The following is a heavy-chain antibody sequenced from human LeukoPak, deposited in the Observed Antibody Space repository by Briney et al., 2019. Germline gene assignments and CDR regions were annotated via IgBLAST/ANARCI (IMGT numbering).Heavy chain of an antibody. J-gene: IGHJ4*02. CDR2: IYYSGST. Sequence: SETLSLTCTVSGGSISSGDYYWSWIRQPPGKGLEWIGYIYYSGSTYHNPSLKSRVTISVDTSKNQFSLKLSSVTAADTAVYYCARSDSSGYDYWGQGTLVTVSS. V-gene: IGHV4-30-4*01. D-gene: IGHD3-22*01. CDR3: ARSDSSGYDY. CDR1: GGSISSGDYY.